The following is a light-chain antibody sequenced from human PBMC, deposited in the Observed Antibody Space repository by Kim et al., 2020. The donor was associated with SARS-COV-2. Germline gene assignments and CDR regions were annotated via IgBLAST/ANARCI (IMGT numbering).Light chain of an antibody. CDR1: QGIRND. J-gene: IGKJ1*01. V-gene: IGKV1-6*01. CDR3: LQDYNYPWT. Sequence: ASVGDRVTITCRASQGIRNDLGWYQQKPGKAPKLLIYAASSLQSGFPSRFSGSGSGTDFTLTISSLQPEDFATYYCLQDYNYPWTFGQETKVDIK. CDR2: AAS.